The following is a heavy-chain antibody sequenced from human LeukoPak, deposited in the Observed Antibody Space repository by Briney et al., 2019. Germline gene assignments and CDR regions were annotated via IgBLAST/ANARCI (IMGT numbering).Heavy chain of an antibody. CDR1: GGSFSNYY. J-gene: IGHJ4*01. CDR2: INHSGST. V-gene: IGHV4-34*01. Sequence: SETLSLTCAVYGGSFSNYYWSWIRQPPGRGLEWIGEINHSGSTNYNPSLKRRVTISVDASKNQFSLKLNSVTAADTAVYYCARDGSPSCSGGSCYSIDFWGQGTLVTVSS. D-gene: IGHD2-15*01. CDR3: ARDGSPSCSGGSCYSIDF.